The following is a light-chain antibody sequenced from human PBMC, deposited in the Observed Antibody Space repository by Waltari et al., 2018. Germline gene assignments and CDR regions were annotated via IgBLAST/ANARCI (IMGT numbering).Light chain of an antibody. CDR3: LQYKSYPGT. CDR1: QSIVVW. CDR2: KAS. V-gene: IGKV1-5*03. J-gene: IGKJ1*01. Sequence: DIQVTQSPSTLSVSAGDRAPLTCRASQSIVVWLAWYQQKPGKAPRLLIYKASYLESGVPSRCSGSAAGTAFTLTISSLQAADFATYYCLQYKSYPGTFGQGTTVEIK.